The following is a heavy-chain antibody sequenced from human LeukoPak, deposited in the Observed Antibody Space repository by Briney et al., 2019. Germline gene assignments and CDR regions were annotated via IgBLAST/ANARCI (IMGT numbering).Heavy chain of an antibody. CDR3: ARLSGDYGGNSG. V-gene: IGHV3-7*02. CDR2: IKEDGSDK. J-gene: IGHJ4*02. CDR1: GFTFSNYW. Sequence: PGGSLRLSCAASGFTFSNYWMSWVRQAPGKGLEWVASIKEDGSDKYYVDSVKGRFTISRDSAKNSLFLQMNSLRAEDTAVYYCARLSGDYGGNSGWGQGTLVTVSS. D-gene: IGHD4-23*01.